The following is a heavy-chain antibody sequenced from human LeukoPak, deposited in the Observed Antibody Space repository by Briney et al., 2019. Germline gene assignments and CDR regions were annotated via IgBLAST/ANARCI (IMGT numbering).Heavy chain of an antibody. D-gene: IGHD3-22*01. CDR1: GGSFSGYY. J-gene: IGHJ3*02. CDR2: INHSGST. V-gene: IGHV4-34*01. CDR3: ARSGYYYDSSGYSIDAFDI. Sequence: SETLSLTCAVYGGSFSGYYWSWIRQPPGKGLEWIGEINHSGSTNYNPSLKSRVTISVDTSKNQFSLKLSSVTAADTAVYYCARSGYYYDSSGYSIDAFDIWGQGTMVTVSS.